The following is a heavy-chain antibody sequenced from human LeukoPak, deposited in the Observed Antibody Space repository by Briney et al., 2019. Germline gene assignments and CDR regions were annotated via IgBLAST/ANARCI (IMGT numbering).Heavy chain of an antibody. CDR1: GFTFSDYY. CDR3: ARDRGNSDPGDWFDS. V-gene: IGHV3-11*01. Sequence: GGSLRLSCAASGFTFSDYYMSWIRQAPGKGLEWVSYISGSGSTVYYAASVRGRFTISRDNVKNSLFLQMNSLRAEETAVYYCARDRGNSDPGDWFDSWGQGTLVTVSS. D-gene: IGHD4-23*01. J-gene: IGHJ5*01. CDR2: ISGSGSTV.